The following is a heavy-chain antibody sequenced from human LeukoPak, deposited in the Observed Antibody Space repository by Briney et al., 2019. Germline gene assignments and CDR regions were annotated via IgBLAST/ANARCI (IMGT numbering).Heavy chain of an antibody. J-gene: IGHJ4*02. Sequence: PSETLSLTCAVSGGSISSGGYSWSWIRQPPGKGLEWIGYIYHSGSTYYNPSLKSRVTISVDRSKNQFSLKLSSVTAADTAVYYCASLLPNVVYWGQGTLVTVSS. CDR3: ASLLPNVVY. CDR2: IYHSGST. D-gene: IGHD2-15*01. V-gene: IGHV4-30-2*01. CDR1: GGSISSGGYS.